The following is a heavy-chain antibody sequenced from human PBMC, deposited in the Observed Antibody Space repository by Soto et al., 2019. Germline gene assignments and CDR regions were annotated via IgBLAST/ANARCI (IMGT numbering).Heavy chain of an antibody. Sequence: EVQLLESGGDLVQPGGSLRLSCAASGFTFSSYAMSWVRQAPGKGLEWVSAISGSGGSTYYADSVKGRFTISRDNSKNTLYLQMNSLRAEDTAVYYCAKTNYDFWSGYFSDYYYYYGMDVWGQGTTVTVS. V-gene: IGHV3-23*01. CDR2: ISGSGGST. CDR3: AKTNYDFWSGYFSDYYYYYGMDV. J-gene: IGHJ6*02. D-gene: IGHD3-3*01. CDR1: GFTFSSYA.